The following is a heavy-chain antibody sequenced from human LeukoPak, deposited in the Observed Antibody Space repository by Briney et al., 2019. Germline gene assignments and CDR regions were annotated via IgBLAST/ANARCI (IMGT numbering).Heavy chain of an antibody. CDR1: GFSFSGYF. J-gene: IGHJ4*02. D-gene: IGHD3-10*01. V-gene: IGHV3-7*01. CDR3: ARWIGGFDF. CDR2: INHNGTEK. Sequence: LGGSLRLSCAASGFSFSGYFMNWVRQTPGKGLEWVANINHNGTEKYYLDSVEGRFTISRDNTKNSLFLQMNSLRAEDTAVYYCARWIGGFDFWGQGDLVTVSS.